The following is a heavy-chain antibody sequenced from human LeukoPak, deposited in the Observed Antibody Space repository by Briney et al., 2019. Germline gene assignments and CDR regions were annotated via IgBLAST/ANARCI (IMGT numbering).Heavy chain of an antibody. D-gene: IGHD1-26*01. J-gene: IGHJ4*02. Sequence: SETLSLTCAASGGSISSSNWWSWVRQPPGKGLEWIGEIYHSGSTNYNPSLKSRVTISVDKSKNQFSLKLSSVTAADTAVYYCARVSSGATTVDYWGQGTLVTVSS. CDR2: IYHSGST. CDR1: GGSISSSNW. V-gene: IGHV4-4*02. CDR3: ARVSSGATTVDY.